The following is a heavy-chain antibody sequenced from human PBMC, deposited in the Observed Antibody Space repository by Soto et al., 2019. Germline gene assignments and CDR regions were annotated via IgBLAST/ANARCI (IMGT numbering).Heavy chain of an antibody. D-gene: IGHD6-13*01. CDR3: AIMNSSSWYYGMDV. CDR1: GGTFSSYT. Sequence: ASVKVSCKASGGTFSSYTISWVRQAPGQGLEWMGWISAYNGNTNYAQKLQGRVTMTTDTSTSTAYMELRSLRSDDTAVYYCAIMNSSSWYYGMDVWGQGTTVTVSS. CDR2: ISAYNGNT. V-gene: IGHV1-18*01. J-gene: IGHJ6*02.